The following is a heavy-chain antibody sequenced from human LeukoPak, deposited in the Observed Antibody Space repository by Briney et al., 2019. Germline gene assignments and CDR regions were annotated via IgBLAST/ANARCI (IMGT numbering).Heavy chain of an antibody. J-gene: IGHJ3*02. Sequence: SVKVSCKASGYSFTSYGIDWVRQPTGQGMGWMGWMNPNSGNTGYAQKFQGRVTMNRNTSISTAYMELSSLRSEDTAVYYCARDKSGAEAFEIWGQGTMVTVSS. CDR2: MNPNSGNT. D-gene: IGHD1-14*01. CDR3: ARDKSGAEAFEI. CDR1: GYSFTSYG. V-gene: IGHV1-8*01.